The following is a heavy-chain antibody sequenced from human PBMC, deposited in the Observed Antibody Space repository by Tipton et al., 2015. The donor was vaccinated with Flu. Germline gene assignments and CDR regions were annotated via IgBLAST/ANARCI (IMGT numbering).Heavy chain of an antibody. V-gene: IGHV3-23*01. Sequence: SLRLSCAASGFIFSRYAMSWVRQAPGKGLEWVSNIRGSAGRGAGTYYADSVKGRFSISRDNSKNTLYLLMNSLRAEDTAIYYCAKVIPEIVAGLDYWGQGTLVTVSS. D-gene: IGHD6-19*01. J-gene: IGHJ4*02. CDR2: IRGSAGRGAGT. CDR3: AKVIPEIVAGLDY. CDR1: GFIFSRYA.